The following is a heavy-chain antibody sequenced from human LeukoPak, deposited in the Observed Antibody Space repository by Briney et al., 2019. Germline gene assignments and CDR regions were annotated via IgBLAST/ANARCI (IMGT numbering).Heavy chain of an antibody. J-gene: IGHJ4*02. CDR3: ARGSGFYYPDY. CDR2: ISAYNGDT. D-gene: IGHD6-19*01. V-gene: IGHV1-18*01. Sequence: GASVKVSCKASGYTFTTYGINWVRQAPGQGLEWMGWISAYNGDTNYAQKVQGRVTMTTDTSTTTAYMELRSLRSDDTAVYFCARGSGFYYPDYWGQGTLVTVSS. CDR1: GYTFTTYG.